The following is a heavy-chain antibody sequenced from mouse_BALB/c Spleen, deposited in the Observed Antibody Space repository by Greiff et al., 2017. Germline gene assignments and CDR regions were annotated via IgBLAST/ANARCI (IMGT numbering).Heavy chain of an antibody. V-gene: IGHV5-9-4*01. CDR1: GFTFSSYA. D-gene: IGHD2-2*01. J-gene: IGHJ3*01. Sequence: EVQLVESGGGLVKPGGSLKLSCAASGFTFSSYAMSWVRQSPEKRLEWVAEISSGGSYTYYPDTVTGRFTISRDNAKNTLYLEMSSLRSEDTAMYYCARDGSSAWFAYWGQGTLVTVSA. CDR3: ARDGSSAWFAY. CDR2: ISSGGSYT.